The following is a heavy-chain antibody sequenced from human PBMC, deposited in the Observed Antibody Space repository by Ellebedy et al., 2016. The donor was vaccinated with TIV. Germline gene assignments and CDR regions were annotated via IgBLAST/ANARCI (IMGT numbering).Heavy chain of an antibody. V-gene: IGHV4-34*01. CDR2: INHSGST. CDR1: GGSFSGYY. CDR3: ARDIGYSSGWFDP. Sequence: SETLSLTCAVYGGSFSGYYWSWIRQPPGKGLEWIGEINHSGSTNYNPSLKSRFTMSVDTSKNQFSLKLSSVTAADTAVYYCARDIGYSSGWFDPWGQGTLVTVSS. D-gene: IGHD6-19*01. J-gene: IGHJ5*02.